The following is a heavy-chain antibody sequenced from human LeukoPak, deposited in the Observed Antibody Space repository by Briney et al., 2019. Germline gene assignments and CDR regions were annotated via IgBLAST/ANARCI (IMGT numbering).Heavy chain of an antibody. CDR1: GGSFSGYY. V-gene: IGHV4-34*01. CDR2: INHSGST. CDR3: ARGYGDSRGVFDY. Sequence: PSETLSLTCAVYGGSFSGYYWSWIRQPPGKGLERIGEINHSGSTNYNPSLKSRVTISVDTSKNQFSLKLSSVTAADTAVYYCARGYGDSRGVFDYWGQGTLVTVSS. J-gene: IGHJ4*02. D-gene: IGHD4-17*01.